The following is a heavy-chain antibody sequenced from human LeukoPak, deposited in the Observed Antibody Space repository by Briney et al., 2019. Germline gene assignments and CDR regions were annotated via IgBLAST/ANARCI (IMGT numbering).Heavy chain of an antibody. CDR1: GYTFTSYD. V-gene: IGHV1-8*01. J-gene: IGHJ6*03. CDR3: ARRRSSSWYYYYYYMDV. CDR2: MNPNSGNT. Sequence: ASVKVSCKASGYTFTSYDIHWVRQATGQGLEWMGWMNPNSGNTGYAQKFQGRVTMTRNTSISTAYMELSSLRSEDTAVYYCARRRSSSWYYYYYYMDVWGKGTTVTVSS. D-gene: IGHD6-13*01.